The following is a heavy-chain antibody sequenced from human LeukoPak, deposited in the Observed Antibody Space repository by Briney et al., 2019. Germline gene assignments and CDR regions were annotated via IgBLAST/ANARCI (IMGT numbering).Heavy chain of an antibody. J-gene: IGHJ4*02. CDR1: GFTFSSYV. CDR2: ISYDGSNE. D-gene: IGHD6-6*01. V-gene: IGHV3-30*04. Sequence: GGSLRLSCAASGFTFSSYVMHWVRQAPGKGLEWAAIISYDGSNEYYADSVKGRFTISRDNSKNTLYLQMNSLRAADTAVYYCARGKGTSYLSSFDYWGQGTLVTVSS. CDR3: ARGKGTSYLSSFDY.